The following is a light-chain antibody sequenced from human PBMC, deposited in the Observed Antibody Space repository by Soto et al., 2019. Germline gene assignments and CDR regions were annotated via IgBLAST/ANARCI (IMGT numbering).Light chain of an antibody. J-gene: IGLJ2*01. CDR1: SSDVGGYNY. CDR3: SSYTSSSTLGVV. CDR2: DVS. Sequence: QSVLTQPASVSGSPGQSITISCTGTSSDVGGYNYVSWYQQHPGKVPKLMIYDVSNRPSGISNRFSGSKSGNTASLTISGLQAEDEADDYCSSYTSSSTLGVVFGGGTKLTVL. V-gene: IGLV2-14*03.